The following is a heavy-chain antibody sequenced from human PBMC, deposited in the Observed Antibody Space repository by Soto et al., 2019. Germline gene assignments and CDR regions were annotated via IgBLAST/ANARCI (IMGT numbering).Heavy chain of an antibody. CDR3: ARDVGYGLIDY. CDR2: ISSYNGDT. Sequence: ASVKVSCKASGYTFTRSGISWVRQAPGQGPEWMGWISSYNGDTNYAQTFQGRVTMTTDTSTSTAYMELRSLRSDDTAVYYCARDVGYGLIDYWGQGTLVTVSS. J-gene: IGHJ4*02. CDR1: GYTFTRSG. D-gene: IGHD5-18*01. V-gene: IGHV1-18*01.